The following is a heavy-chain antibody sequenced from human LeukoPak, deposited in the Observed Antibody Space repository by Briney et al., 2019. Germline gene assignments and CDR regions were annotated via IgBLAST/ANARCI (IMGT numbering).Heavy chain of an antibody. D-gene: IGHD3-3*01. J-gene: IGHJ4*02. CDR3: ARSTHRSDLFDY. V-gene: IGHV3-11*06. CDR1: GFTFSDYY. Sequence: GGSLRLSCAASGFTFSDYYMSWIRQAPGKGLEWVPYISSSSSYTNYADSVKGRFTISRDNAKNSLYLQMNSLRAEDTAVYYCARSTHRSDLFDYWGQGTLVTVSS. CDR2: ISSSSSYT.